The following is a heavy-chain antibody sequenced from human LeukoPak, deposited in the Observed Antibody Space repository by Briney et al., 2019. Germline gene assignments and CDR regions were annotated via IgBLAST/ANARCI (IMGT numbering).Heavy chain of an antibody. V-gene: IGHV4-34*01. Sequence: PSETLSLTCAVYGGSFSGYYWSWIRRPPGKGLEWIGEINHSGSTNYNPSLKSRVTISVDTSKNQFSLKLSSVTAADTAVYYCARGRRAFDYWGQGTLVTVSS. CDR1: GGSFSGYY. CDR3: ARGRRAFDY. J-gene: IGHJ4*02. D-gene: IGHD1-14*01. CDR2: INHSGST.